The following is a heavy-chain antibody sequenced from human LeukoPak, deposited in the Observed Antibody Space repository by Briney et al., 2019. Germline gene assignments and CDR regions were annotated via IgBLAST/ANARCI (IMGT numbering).Heavy chain of an antibody. J-gene: IGHJ1*01. CDR3: ARGLRYCSGGSCYPQYFQH. D-gene: IGHD2-15*01. CDR2: INHSGST. CDR1: GGSFSGYY. V-gene: IGHV4-34*01. Sequence: SDTLSLTCAVYGGSFSGYYWSWMRQPPGKGLEWIGEINHSGSTNYNPSLQSRVTISVDTSKNQFSLKLSSVTAADTAVYYCARGLRYCSGGSCYPQYFQHWGQGTLVTVSS.